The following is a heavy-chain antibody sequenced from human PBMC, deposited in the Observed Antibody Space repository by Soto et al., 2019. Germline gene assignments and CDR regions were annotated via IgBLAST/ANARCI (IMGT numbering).Heavy chain of an antibody. V-gene: IGHV3-23*01. J-gene: IGHJ3*02. Sequence: GGSLGLSCAASGFTFSSYAMSWVRQAPGKGLEWVSAISGSGGSTYYADSVKGRFTISRDNSKNTLYLQMNSLRAEDTAVYYCAKVFRPYGDPRRGAFDIWGQGTMVTVSS. D-gene: IGHD4-17*01. CDR2: ISGSGGST. CDR3: AKVFRPYGDPRRGAFDI. CDR1: GFTFSSYA.